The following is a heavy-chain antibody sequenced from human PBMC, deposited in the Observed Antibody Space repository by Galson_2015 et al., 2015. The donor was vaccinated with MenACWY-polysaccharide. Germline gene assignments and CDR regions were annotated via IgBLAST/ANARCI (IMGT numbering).Heavy chain of an antibody. J-gene: IGHJ4*02. Sequence: SLRLSCAASGFTFSDYTMHWVRQAPGKGLEWVALISYDEGIKYFADSVKGRFTISRDNPKNTLYLEMNSLTPEDTALYYCARGGLKECVEGVPFEHWGQGSLVTVSS. CDR2: ISYDEGIK. CDR3: ARGGLKECVEGVPFEH. CDR1: GFTFSDYT. D-gene: IGHD2-2*01. V-gene: IGHV3-30-3*01.